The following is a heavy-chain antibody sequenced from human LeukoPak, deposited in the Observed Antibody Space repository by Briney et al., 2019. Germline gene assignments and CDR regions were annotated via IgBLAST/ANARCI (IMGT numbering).Heavy chain of an antibody. J-gene: IGHJ4*02. CDR1: GYTFTGYY. CDR3: ASATTSGYYDY. CDR2: INPNSGGT. D-gene: IGHD3-3*01. Sequence: GASVKVSCKASGYTFTGYYMHWVRQAPGQGLEWMGWINPNSGGTNYAQKFQGRVTMTRDTSTSTVYMELSSLRSEDTAVYYCASATTSGYYDYWGQGTLVTVSS. V-gene: IGHV1-2*02.